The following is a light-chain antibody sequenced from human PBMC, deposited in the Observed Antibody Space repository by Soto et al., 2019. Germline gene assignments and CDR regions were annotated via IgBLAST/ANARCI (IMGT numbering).Light chain of an antibody. CDR1: PSVTNY. J-gene: IGKJ5*01. CDR2: GAF. CDR3: QRRTIWPPFT. Sequence: EIVLTQSPATLSLSPGERATLSCRASPSVTNYLAWYQQKPGQPPRLLIYGAFNRAAGIPARFSGSGCGTEVSLTISSLEPEDSAVDYCQRRTIWPPFTFGQGTRLEIK. V-gene: IGKV3-11*01.